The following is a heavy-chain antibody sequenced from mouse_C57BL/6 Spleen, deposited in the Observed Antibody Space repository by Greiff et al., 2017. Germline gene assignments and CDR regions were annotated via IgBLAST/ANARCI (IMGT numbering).Heavy chain of an antibody. D-gene: IGHD1-1*01. J-gene: IGHJ3*01. CDR3: ARQDYGSSYEFAY. CDR1: GFTFSDYG. Sequence: DVMLVESGGGLVQPGGSLKLSCAASGFTFSDYGMAWVRQAPRKGPEWVAFISNLAYSIYYADTVTGRFTISRENAKNTLYLEMSSLRSEDTAMYYCARQDYGSSYEFAYWGQGTLVTVSA. V-gene: IGHV5-15*01. CDR2: ISNLAYSI.